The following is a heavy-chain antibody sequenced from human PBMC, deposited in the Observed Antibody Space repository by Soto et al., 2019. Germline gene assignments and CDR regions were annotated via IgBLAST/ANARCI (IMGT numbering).Heavy chain of an antibody. J-gene: IGHJ4*02. Sequence: EVQLEESGGRLVQPGGSLRLSCAASGFMFSAYWMSWVRQDPGKGLEWVATISGGASDKFYVDSVKGRFTISRDDSKNTLYLQMNSLRDEVTAVYYCVREDWHRFDSWGQGTLVTVSS. CDR2: ISGGASDK. CDR1: GFMFSAYW. D-gene: IGHD2-21*01. V-gene: IGHV3-7*01. CDR3: VREDWHRFDS.